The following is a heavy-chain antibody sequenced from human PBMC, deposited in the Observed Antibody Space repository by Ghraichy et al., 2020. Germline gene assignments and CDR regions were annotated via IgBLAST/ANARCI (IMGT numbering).Heavy chain of an antibody. V-gene: IGHV4-34*01. CDR2: INHSGST. D-gene: IGHD3-10*01. CDR3: ARAGNYYGSGSYYNPFDY. J-gene: IGHJ4*02. CDR1: GGSFSGYY. Sequence: SETLSLTCAVYGGSFSGYYWSWIRQPPGKGLEWIGEINHSGSTNYNPSLKSRVTISVDTSKNQFSLKLSSVTAADTAVYYCARAGNYYGSGSYYNPFDYWGQGTLVTVSS.